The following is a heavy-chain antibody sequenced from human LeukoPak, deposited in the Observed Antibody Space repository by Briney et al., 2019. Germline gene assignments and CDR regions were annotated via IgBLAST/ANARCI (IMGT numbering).Heavy chain of an antibody. CDR1: GFTFSSYY. CDR2: IKSDGSVT. D-gene: IGHD2-2*03. V-gene: IGHV3-74*01. J-gene: IGHJ5*02. CDR3: ARDWIDRGTFDP. Sequence: PEGSLRLFCAASGFTFSSYYMHWVRQAPGKGLVWVSRIKSDGSVTGYADSVKGRFAISRDNAKNTMYLQMNSLRAEDTAVYYCARDWIDRGTFDPWGQGTLVTVSS.